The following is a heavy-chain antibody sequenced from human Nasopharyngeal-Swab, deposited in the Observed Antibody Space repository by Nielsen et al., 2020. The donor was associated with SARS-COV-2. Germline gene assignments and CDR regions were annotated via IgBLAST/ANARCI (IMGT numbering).Heavy chain of an antibody. CDR3: ARERFGAVAGTGVLFDY. V-gene: IGHV3-7*01. CDR1: GFTFSSYW. J-gene: IGHJ4*02. Sequence: GESLKISCAASGFTFSSYWMSWVRQAPGKGLEWVANIKQGGSEKYYVDSVKGRFTISRDNAKNSLYLQMNSLRAEDTAVYYCARERFGAVAGTGVLFDYWGQGTLVTVSS. D-gene: IGHD6-19*01. CDR2: IKQGGSEK.